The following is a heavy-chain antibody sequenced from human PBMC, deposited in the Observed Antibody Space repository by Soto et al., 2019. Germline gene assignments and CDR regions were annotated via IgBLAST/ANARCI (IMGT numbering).Heavy chain of an antibody. CDR2: ITRRGAYI. D-gene: IGHD3-22*01. Sequence: GWSLRLSCVASGFSFSLYSMNWVRQAPGKGLEWVSCITRRGAYIYYTDSVKGRFTVSRDDAKNSMYLQMNSLRVEDTAVYYCARNPPDYYDSSGDDSFNIWGLGTMVTVSS. CDR3: ARNPPDYYDSSGDDSFNI. CDR1: GFSFSLYS. V-gene: IGHV3-21*01. J-gene: IGHJ3*02.